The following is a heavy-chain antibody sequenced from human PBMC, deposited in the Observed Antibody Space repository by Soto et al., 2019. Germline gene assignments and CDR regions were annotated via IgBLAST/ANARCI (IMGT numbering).Heavy chain of an antibody. V-gene: IGHV3-74*01. CDR2: INSDGSSR. D-gene: IGHD3-3*01. CDR3: AREGRFVESLGIDP. CDR1: GFTFSRYW. J-gene: IGHJ5*02. Sequence: EVQMLECGGGLVQPWGSLRLACAASGFTFSRYWMHCVRQAPGKGLVWVSRINSDGSSRSYADSVKGRFTISRDNAKKTLYLQMNSLRAESTAVYHCAREGRFVESLGIDPWGQGTLVTVSS.